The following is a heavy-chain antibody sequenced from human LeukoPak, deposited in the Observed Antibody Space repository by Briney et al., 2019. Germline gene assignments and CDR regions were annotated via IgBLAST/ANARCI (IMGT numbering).Heavy chain of an antibody. CDR2: IKSGAEAGTK. CDR1: GFTITNAW. Sequence: PGGSLRLSCAASGFTITNAWMSWVRQAPGKGLEWVGRIKSGAEAGTKEYAAPVKGRFTISRDDSRNTLYLQMNGLKTEDTAMYYCATAGYADYGPHIDYWGQGTLVTVSS. D-gene: IGHD4-17*01. J-gene: IGHJ4*02. CDR3: ATAGYADYGPHIDY. V-gene: IGHV3-15*01.